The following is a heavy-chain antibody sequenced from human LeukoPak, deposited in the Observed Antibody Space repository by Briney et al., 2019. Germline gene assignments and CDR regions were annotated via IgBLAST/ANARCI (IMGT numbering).Heavy chain of an antibody. V-gene: IGHV1-69*05. D-gene: IGHD3-22*01. CDR3: ARANGVGYYYDSSGYFDY. CDR1: GGTFSSYA. Sequence: ASVKVSCKASGGTFSSYAISWVRQAPGQGLEWMGGIIPIFGTANYAQKLQGRVTMTTDTSTSTAYMELRSLRSDDTAVYYCARANGVGYYYDSSGYFDYWGQGTLVTVSS. CDR2: IIPIFGTA. J-gene: IGHJ4*02.